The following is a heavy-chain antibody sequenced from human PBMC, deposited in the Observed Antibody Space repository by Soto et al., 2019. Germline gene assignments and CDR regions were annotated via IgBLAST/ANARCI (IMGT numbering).Heavy chain of an antibody. J-gene: IGHJ4*02. CDR1: GYTFTSYE. CDR2: MNPNSGDT. CDR3: ARGELLWFGELLR. V-gene: IGHV1-8*01. D-gene: IGHD3-10*01. Sequence: QVQLVQSGAEVKKPGASVKVSCKASGYTFTSYEINWVRQATGQGLEWMGWMNPNSGDTGYAQKFQGRVTMTSNTSISTAYIELSSLRSEDPAVYYCARGELLWFGELLRWGQGTLVTVSS.